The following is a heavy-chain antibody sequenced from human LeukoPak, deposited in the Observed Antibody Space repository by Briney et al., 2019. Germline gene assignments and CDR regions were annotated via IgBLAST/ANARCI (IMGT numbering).Heavy chain of an antibody. Sequence: GASVKVSCTASGYTFTSYYMHWVRQAPGQGLEWMGIINPSGGSTSYAQKFQGRVTMTRDTSTSTVYMELSSLRSEDTAVYYCARPYSYGYGVGAFDIWGQGTMVTVSS. CDR3: ARPYSYGYGVGAFDI. CDR1: GYTFTSYY. D-gene: IGHD5-18*01. CDR2: INPSGGST. V-gene: IGHV1-46*01. J-gene: IGHJ3*02.